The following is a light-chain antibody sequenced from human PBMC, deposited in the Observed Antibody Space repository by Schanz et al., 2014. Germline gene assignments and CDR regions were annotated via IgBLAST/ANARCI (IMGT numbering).Light chain of an antibody. CDR1: QSISSW. J-gene: IGKJ2*02. V-gene: IGKV1-5*01. CDR3: QQGYSSACT. Sequence: DIQLTQSPSTLSASVGDRVTITCRASQSISSWLAWYQQKPGKAPKLLIYAASSLQSGVPSRFSGSGSGTDFTLTISSLQPEDFATYYCQQGYSSACTFGQGTNLEMK. CDR2: AAS.